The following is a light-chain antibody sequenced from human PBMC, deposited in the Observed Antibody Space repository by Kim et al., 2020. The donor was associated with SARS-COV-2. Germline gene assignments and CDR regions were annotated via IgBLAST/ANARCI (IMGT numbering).Light chain of an antibody. J-gene: IGKJ1*01. CDR1: QGITSY. V-gene: IGKV1-9*01. CDR3: QQHNAYPWT. CDR2: AAS. Sequence: EYVGDRVTVTSRASQGITSYLAWYQQKPGKAPKLLISAASTLQSGVPSRFSGRGFGTEFTLTISSLQPEDFATYYCQQHNAYPWTFGQGTKVDIK.